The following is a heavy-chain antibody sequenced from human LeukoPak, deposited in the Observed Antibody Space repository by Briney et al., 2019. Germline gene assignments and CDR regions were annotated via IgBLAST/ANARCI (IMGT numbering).Heavy chain of an antibody. CDR2: ISYDGSNK. J-gene: IGHJ4*02. CDR1: GFTFSSYA. Sequence: GGSLRLSCAASGFTFSSYAMHWVRQAPGKGLEWVAVISYDGSNKYYADSVKGRFTISRDNSKNTLYLQMSSLRADETAVFSCVRGHLWLENWGQGTLVTVSS. D-gene: IGHD3-3*02. V-gene: IGHV3-30-3*01. CDR3: VRGHLWLEN.